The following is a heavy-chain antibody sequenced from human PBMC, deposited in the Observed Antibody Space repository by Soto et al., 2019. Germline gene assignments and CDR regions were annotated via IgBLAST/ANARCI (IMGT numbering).Heavy chain of an antibody. D-gene: IGHD2-15*01. CDR1: GGTFSIYS. CDR3: ARWWYYAPDRGPADYYYYYGMDV. CDR2: IIPIFGTA. V-gene: IGHV1-69*13. Sequence: ASVKVSCKASGGTFSIYSISWVRQAPGQGLEWMGGIIPIFGTANYAQKFQGRVTITADESTSTAYMELSSLRSEDTAVYYCARWWYYAPDRGPADYYYYYGMDVWGQGTTVTVSS. J-gene: IGHJ6*02.